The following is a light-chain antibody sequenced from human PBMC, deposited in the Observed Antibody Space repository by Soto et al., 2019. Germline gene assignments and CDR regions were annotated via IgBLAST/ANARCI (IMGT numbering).Light chain of an antibody. J-gene: IGKJ1*01. CDR2: DAS. Sequence: DIQLTQSPSSLSPSVGGRATSICRASQSVSTRLAWYQQKPGKAPKVLIYDASSWAGGVPSRFTGSGSGTEFTLTINSLQPDDFATYYCQQYSVYWTFGQGTKVDIK. V-gene: IGKV1-5*02. CDR3: QQYSVYWT. CDR1: QSVSTR.